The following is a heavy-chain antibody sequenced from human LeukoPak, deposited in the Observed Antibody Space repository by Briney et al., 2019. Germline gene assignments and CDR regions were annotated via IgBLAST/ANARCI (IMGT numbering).Heavy chain of an antibody. CDR2: ISGSGRGGSS. D-gene: IGHD1-26*01. CDR1: GFTFISYW. Sequence: GGSLRLSCAASGFTFISYWMSWVRQAPGKGLEWVSAISGSGRGGSSYYSDSVKGRFTISRDNSKNTLYVQMNSLRAEDTAVYYCAISGSYWAWAHWGQGTLVTVSS. CDR3: AISGSYWAWAH. V-gene: IGHV3-23*01. J-gene: IGHJ4*02.